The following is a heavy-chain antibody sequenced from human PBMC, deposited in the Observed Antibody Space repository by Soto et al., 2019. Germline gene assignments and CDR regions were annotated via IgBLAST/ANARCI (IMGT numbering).Heavy chain of an antibody. CDR1: GYTFTGYY. CDR3: ARDLPRFLEWLPGTGPGTDV. CDR2: INPNSGGT. V-gene: IGHV1-2*02. Sequence: ASVKVSCKASGYTFTGYYMHWVRQAPGQGLEWMGWINPNSGGTNYAQKFQGRVTMTRDTSISTAYMELSRLRSDDTAVYYCARDLPRFLEWLPGTGPGTDVWGQATAVTVSS. J-gene: IGHJ6*02. D-gene: IGHD3-3*01.